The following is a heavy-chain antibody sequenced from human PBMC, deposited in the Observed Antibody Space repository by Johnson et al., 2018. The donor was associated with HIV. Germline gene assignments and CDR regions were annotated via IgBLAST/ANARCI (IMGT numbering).Heavy chain of an antibody. CDR3: AKEGGRITMIVVEPDAVDI. Sequence: QVQLVESGGGVVQPGGSLRLSCAASGFTFSSYGMHWVRQAPGKGLEWVAFIRYDGSNKYYADSVKGRFTISRDNSKNTLYLQMNRLRAEDTAVYYCAKEGGRITMIVVEPDAVDIWGQGTMVTVSS. D-gene: IGHD3-22*01. J-gene: IGHJ3*02. V-gene: IGHV3-30*02. CDR2: IRYDGSNK. CDR1: GFTFSSYG.